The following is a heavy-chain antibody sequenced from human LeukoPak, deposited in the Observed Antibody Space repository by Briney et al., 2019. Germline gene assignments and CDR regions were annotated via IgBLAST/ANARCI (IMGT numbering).Heavy chain of an antibody. Sequence: ASVKVSCKASGYTFIGYSMHWVRQAPGQGLEWMGWINPYSGATTYAQKFQGRVTMTRDTSISTAYMELSSLRSDDTAVYYCANPLKQIAVAVFAYWGQGPLVPVSS. CDR1: GYTFIGYS. J-gene: IGHJ4*02. CDR2: INPYSGAT. D-gene: IGHD6-19*01. CDR3: ANPLKQIAVAVFAY. V-gene: IGHV1-2*02.